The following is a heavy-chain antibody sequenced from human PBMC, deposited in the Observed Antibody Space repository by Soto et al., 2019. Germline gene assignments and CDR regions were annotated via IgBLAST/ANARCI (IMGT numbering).Heavy chain of an antibody. CDR3: ARGGMRWLRSRHFDY. V-gene: IGHV1-69*12. CDR2: IIPFFGTA. J-gene: IGHJ4*02. CDR1: GGTSSSYA. D-gene: IGHD5-12*01. Sequence: QVQLVQSGAEVKKPGSSVKVSCKASGGTSSSYAISWVRQAPGQGLEWMGGIIPFFGTANYAQKFQGRVTITADESKSTAYMELSSLRSEDTAVYYCARGGMRWLRSRHFDYWGQGTLVTVSS.